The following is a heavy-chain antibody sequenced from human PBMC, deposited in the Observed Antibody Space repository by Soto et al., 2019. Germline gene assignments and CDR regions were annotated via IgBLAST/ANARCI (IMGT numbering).Heavy chain of an antibody. D-gene: IGHD2-2*01. CDR1: GFTFSSYA. J-gene: IGHJ6*03. CDR2: ISGSGGST. CDR3: AKDHHISSPHYYYYYNMDV. V-gene: IGHV3-23*01. Sequence: GGSLRLSCAASGFTFSSYAMSWVRQAPGKGLEWVSAISGSGGSTYYADSVKGRFTISRDNSKNTLYLQMNSLRAEDTAVYYCAKDHHISSPHYYYYYNMDVWGKGTTVTVSS.